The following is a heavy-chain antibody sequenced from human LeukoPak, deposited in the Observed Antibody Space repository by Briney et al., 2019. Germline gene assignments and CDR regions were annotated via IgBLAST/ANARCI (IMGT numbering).Heavy chain of an antibody. CDR3: AVGGDYYYYGMDV. J-gene: IGHJ6*02. V-gene: IGHV3-48*01. Sequence: GGSLRLSCAASGFTFSSYSMNWVRQAPGKGLEWVSYLSSSSSTIYYADSVKGRFTISRDNAKNSLYLQMNSLRAEDTAVYYCAVGGDYYYYGMDVWGQGTTVTVSS. CDR2: LSSSSSTI. D-gene: IGHD4-17*01. CDR1: GFTFSSYS.